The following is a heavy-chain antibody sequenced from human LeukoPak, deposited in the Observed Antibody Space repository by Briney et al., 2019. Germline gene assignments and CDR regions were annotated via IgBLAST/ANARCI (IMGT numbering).Heavy chain of an antibody. CDR1: GFTFSTYY. J-gene: IGHJ6*02. CDR3: ARRVAPTDYLGMDV. D-gene: IGHD4-17*01. V-gene: IGHV3-64*02. Sequence: PGGALRLSCAASGFTFSTYYLQWVRHAPGKGLEYVSAISTGVLTTYYAESVKGRFTISRDDSKNTLYLQMGSLRGEDMAVYYCARRVAPTDYLGMDVWGQGTTVTVSS. CDR2: ISTGVLTT.